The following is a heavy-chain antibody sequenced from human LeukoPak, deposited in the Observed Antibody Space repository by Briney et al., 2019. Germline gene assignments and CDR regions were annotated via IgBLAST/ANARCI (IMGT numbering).Heavy chain of an antibody. CDR2: INPSGGST. CDR1: GYTFTSYY. CDR3: ARDRYAYSSGWYYFDY. V-gene: IGHV1-46*01. J-gene: IGHJ4*02. Sequence: ASVKVSCKASGYTFTSYYMHWVRQAPGQGLEWMGIINPSGGSTSYAQKFQGRVTMTRDTSTSTVYMELSRLRSDDTAVYYCARDRYAYSSGWYYFDYWGQGTLVTVSS. D-gene: IGHD6-19*01.